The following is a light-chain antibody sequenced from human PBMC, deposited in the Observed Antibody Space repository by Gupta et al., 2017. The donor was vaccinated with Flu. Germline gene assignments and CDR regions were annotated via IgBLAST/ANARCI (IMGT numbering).Light chain of an antibody. Sequence: KGTSSCSGKSANIEHNDVGWYQQLTVTSPKLIIYATDKQLSGIPVRLSGSKSGTSATVCITGVQPGEEADYYCGTCDNILSAWVFGGGTKLTVL. CDR1: SANIEHND. CDR2: ATD. J-gene: IGLJ3*02. V-gene: IGLV1-51*02. CDR3: GTCDNILSAWV.